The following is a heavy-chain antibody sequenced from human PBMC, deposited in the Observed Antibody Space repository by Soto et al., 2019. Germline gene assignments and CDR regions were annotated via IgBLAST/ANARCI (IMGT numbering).Heavy chain of an antibody. V-gene: IGHV1-2*02. CDR2: ISPNSGDT. CDR3: ARAQIGFLGWLHDNYSYGMDV. D-gene: IGHD3-3*02. J-gene: IGHJ6*02. CDR1: GHSFTGHY. Sequence: ASVKVSCKVSGHSFTGHYMHWVRQAPGQGLEGMGCISPNSGDTNYARKFQGRVTMTRDTSIKTVYMEMSSLRSDDTAVYYCARAQIGFLGWLHDNYSYGMDVWGQGTTVTVSS.